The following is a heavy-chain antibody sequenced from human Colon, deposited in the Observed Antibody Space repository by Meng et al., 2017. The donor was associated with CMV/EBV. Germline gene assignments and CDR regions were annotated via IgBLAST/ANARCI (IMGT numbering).Heavy chain of an antibody. CDR3: ARRHTSGWYYFDY. D-gene: IGHD6-19*01. Sequence: SQTRSLTCVVSGDSVSSATVGWNWLRQSPSRGLEWLGRTYFRSRWLYDYAESVKGRVVISADSSNNQFTLQLNSVTPEDTAVYFCARRHTSGWYYFDYWGQGTLVTVSS. CDR1: GDSVSSATVG. CDR2: TYFRSRWLY. V-gene: IGHV6-1*01. J-gene: IGHJ4*02.